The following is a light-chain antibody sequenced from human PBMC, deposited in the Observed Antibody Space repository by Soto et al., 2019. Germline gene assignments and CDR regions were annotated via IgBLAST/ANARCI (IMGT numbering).Light chain of an antibody. Sequence: EIVLTQSACTLSLSPGETATLSCRASQSVSSSHLAWYQQKPGQAPRLLIYSASSRATGIPDRFSGSGSGTDFTLTISRLEPEDFAVYYCQRYGGFGQGTKVDNK. CDR3: QRYGG. CDR1: QSVSSSH. V-gene: IGKV3-20*01. CDR2: SAS. J-gene: IGKJ1*01.